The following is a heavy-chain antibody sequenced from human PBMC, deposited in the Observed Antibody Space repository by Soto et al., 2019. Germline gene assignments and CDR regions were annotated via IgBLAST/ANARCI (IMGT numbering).Heavy chain of an antibody. CDR1: GYSLTGYY. CDR3: ARGKGLYSSGCDY. Sequence: GASVKVSCKASGYSLTGYYMHWVRQAPGQGLEWMGWINPNSGDTNYAQKFQGGVTMTSDTSISTAYKELSILKSDDTAVYYCARGKGLYSSGCDYWGQGTLVTVSS. CDR2: INPNSGDT. J-gene: IGHJ4*02. D-gene: IGHD6-19*01. V-gene: IGHV1-2*02.